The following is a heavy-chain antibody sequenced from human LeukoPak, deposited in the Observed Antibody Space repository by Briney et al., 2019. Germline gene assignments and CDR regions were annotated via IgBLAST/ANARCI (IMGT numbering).Heavy chain of an antibody. V-gene: IGHV3-23*01. CDR3: AKDRAYSGTYYGLFDY. CDR2: ISGSGGTT. Sequence: GGSLRLSCAASGYTFSGYAMGWVRQAPGKGLEWVSAISGSGGTTYYADSVKGRFTISRDNSKNTLYLQMNSLRAEDTALYYCAKDRAYSGTYYGLFDYWGQGTLVTVSS. D-gene: IGHD1-26*01. CDR1: GYTFSGYA. J-gene: IGHJ4*02.